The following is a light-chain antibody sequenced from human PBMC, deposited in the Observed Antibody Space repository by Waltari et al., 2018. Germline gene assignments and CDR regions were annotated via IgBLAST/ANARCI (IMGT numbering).Light chain of an antibody. CDR2: DAT. Sequence: DIQMTQYPSSLSASLGDRVTITCQASQDITDALNWYQHNPGKAPKLLIYDATTLETRFPAKFSGNGSETEFTFTIASLQPEDVATYYCQQYDSFLGPTFGPGTLLDIK. J-gene: IGKJ3*01. CDR3: QQYDSFLGPT. V-gene: IGKV1-33*01. CDR1: QDITDA.